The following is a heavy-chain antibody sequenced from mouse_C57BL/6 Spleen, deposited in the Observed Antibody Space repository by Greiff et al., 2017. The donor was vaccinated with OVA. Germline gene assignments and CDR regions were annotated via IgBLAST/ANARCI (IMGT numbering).Heavy chain of an antibody. CDR1: GFTFSSYG. J-gene: IGHJ2*01. CDR2: ISSGGSYT. V-gene: IGHV5-6*01. Sequence: EVQLQQSGGDLVKPGGSPKLSCAASGFTFSSYGMSWVRQTPDKRLEWVATISSGGSYTYYPDSVKGRFTISRDNAKNTLYLQMSSLKSEDTAMYYCARHGDYFDYWGQGTTLTVSS. CDR3: ARHGDYFDY.